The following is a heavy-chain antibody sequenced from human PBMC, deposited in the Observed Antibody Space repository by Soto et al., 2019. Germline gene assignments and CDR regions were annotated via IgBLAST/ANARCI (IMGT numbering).Heavy chain of an antibody. CDR1: GGSISSGDYY. CDR2: IYYSGST. D-gene: IGHD2-15*01. J-gene: IGHJ6*02. Sequence: SETLSLTCTVSGGSISSGDYYWSWIRQPPGKGLEWIGYIYYSGSTYYNPSLKSRVTISVDTSKNQFSLKLSSVTAADTAVYYCARGGYCSGGSCYSTDYYYGMDVWGQGTTVTVSS. V-gene: IGHV4-30-4*01. CDR3: ARGGYCSGGSCYSTDYYYGMDV.